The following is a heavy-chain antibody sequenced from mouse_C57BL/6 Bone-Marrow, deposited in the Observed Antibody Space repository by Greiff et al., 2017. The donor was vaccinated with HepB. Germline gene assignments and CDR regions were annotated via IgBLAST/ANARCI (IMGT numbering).Heavy chain of an antibody. CDR1: GYTFTSYW. CDR3: ARGGLRRASMDY. CDR2: IYPGSGST. J-gene: IGHJ4*01. D-gene: IGHD2-4*01. Sequence: QVQLQQPGAELVKPGASVKMSCKASGYTFTSYWITWVKQRPGQGLEWIGDIYPGSGSTNYNEKFKSKATLTVDTSSSTAYMHLSSLTSEDSAVYYCARGGLRRASMDYWGQGTSVTVSS. V-gene: IGHV1-55*01.